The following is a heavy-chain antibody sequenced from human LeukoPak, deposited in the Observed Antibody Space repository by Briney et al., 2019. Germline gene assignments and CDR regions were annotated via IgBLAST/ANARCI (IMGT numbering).Heavy chain of an antibody. CDR1: GGSFSGYY. CDR2: INHSGST. CDR3: ARVGADGSGFLFDY. V-gene: IGHV4-34*01. D-gene: IGHD3-10*01. Sequence: ETLSLTCAVYGGSFSGYYWSWIRQPPGKGLEWIGEINHSGSTNYNPSLKSRVTISVDTSKNQFSLKLSSVTAADTAVYYCARVGADGSGFLFDYWGQGTLVTVSS. J-gene: IGHJ4*02.